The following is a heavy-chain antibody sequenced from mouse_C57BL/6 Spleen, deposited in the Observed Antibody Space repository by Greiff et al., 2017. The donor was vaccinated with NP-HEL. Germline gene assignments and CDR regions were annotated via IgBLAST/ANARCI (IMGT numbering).Heavy chain of an antibody. D-gene: IGHD1-3*01. CDR2: IDPSDSYT. J-gene: IGHJ3*01. V-gene: IGHV1-50*01. CDR3: ARDNFFAY. Sequence: QVQLQQPGAELVKPGASVKLSCKASGYTFTSYWMQWVKHRPGQGLEWIGEIDPSDSYTNYNQKFKGKATLTVDTSSSTAYMQLSSLTSEDSAVYYCARDNFFAYWGQGTLVTVSA. CDR1: GYTFTSYW.